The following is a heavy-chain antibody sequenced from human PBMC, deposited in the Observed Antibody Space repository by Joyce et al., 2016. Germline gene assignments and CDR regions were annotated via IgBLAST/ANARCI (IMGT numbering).Heavy chain of an antibody. J-gene: IGHJ3*01. V-gene: IGHV3-15*01. CDR3: VTGLCIGTACHWDDAFDV. CDR2: VKSKSQGGTT. CDR1: GFSFRNAW. D-gene: IGHD2-2*01. Sequence: AASGFSFRNAWVTWVRQAPGKGLAGVGRVKSKSQGGTTDYAAPVKGRFTISRDDSRDTAYLQMNSLKSEDTGVYFCVTGLCIGTACHWDDAFDVWGQGTMVTVSS.